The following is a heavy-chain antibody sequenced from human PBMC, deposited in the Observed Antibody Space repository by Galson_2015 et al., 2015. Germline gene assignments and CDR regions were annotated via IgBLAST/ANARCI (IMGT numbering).Heavy chain of an antibody. J-gene: IGHJ4*02. CDR3: ARDGTGYSSGWWDY. D-gene: IGHD6-19*01. CDR2: IYHSGST. V-gene: IGHV4-38-2*02. CDR1: GYSISSGYY. Sequence: SETLSLTCAVSGYSISSGYYWGWIRQPPGKGPEWIGSIYHSGSTYYNPSLKSRVTISVDTSKNQFSLKLSSVTAADTAVYYCARDGTGYSSGWWDYWGQGTLVTVSP.